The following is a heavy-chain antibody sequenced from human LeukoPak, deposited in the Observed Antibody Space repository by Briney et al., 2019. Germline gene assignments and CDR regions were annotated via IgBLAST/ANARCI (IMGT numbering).Heavy chain of an antibody. V-gene: IGHV3-53*01. CDR1: GFTVSDFY. CDR3: ARNYFDETYYHYYVDA. CDR2: IYPGGTT. Sequence: PGGSLRLSCVGSGFTVSDFYMSWVRQAPGKGLEWVSVIYPGGTTKYVGSVKGRFTIFRDNSKNTLFLQMSGLGVDDTAVYYCARNYFDETYYHYYVDAWGTGIRVTVSS. J-gene: IGHJ6*03. D-gene: IGHD3-9*01.